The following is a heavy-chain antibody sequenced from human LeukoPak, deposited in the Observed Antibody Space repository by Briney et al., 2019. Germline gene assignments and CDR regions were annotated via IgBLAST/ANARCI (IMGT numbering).Heavy chain of an antibody. V-gene: IGHV4-59*01. Sequence: SETLSLTCTVSGGSIGIDYWSWIRQPPGKGLEWIGYIYYSGSTNYNSSLKSRVTISVDRSKNQFSLKLTSVSAADTAVYCCARIQKWSFDYWGPGALVTVSS. CDR2: IYYSGST. D-gene: IGHD5-18*01. CDR3: ARIQKWSFDY. CDR1: GGSIGIDY. J-gene: IGHJ4*02.